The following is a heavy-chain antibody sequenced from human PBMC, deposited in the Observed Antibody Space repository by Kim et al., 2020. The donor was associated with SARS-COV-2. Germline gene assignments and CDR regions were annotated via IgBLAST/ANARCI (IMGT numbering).Heavy chain of an antibody. Sequence: GGSLRLSCAASGFTFSNAWMSWVRQAPGKGLEWVGRIKSKTDGGTTDYAAPVKGRFTISRDDSKNTLYLQMNSLKTEDTAVYYCTTRRIMITFGGVIETEDDYWGQGTLVTVSS. V-gene: IGHV3-15*01. CDR2: IKSKTDGGTT. CDR1: GFTFSNAW. CDR3: TTRRIMITFGGVIETEDDY. D-gene: IGHD3-16*02. J-gene: IGHJ4*02.